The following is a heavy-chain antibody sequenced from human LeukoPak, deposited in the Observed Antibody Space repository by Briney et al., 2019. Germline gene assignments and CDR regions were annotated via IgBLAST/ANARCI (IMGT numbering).Heavy chain of an antibody. D-gene: IGHD5-24*01. CDR1: GFTFSSYS. Sequence: GGSLRLSCAASGFTFSSYSMNWVRQAPGKGLEWVSSISSSSSYIYYADSVKGRFTISRDNAKNSLYLQMNSLRVEDTAVYYCARDLGDGYNYPHDYWGQGTLVTVSS. CDR3: ARDLGDGYNYPHDY. V-gene: IGHV3-21*01. CDR2: ISSSSSYI. J-gene: IGHJ4*02.